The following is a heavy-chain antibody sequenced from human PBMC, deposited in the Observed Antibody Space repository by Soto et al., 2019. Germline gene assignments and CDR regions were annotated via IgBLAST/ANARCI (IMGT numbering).Heavy chain of an antibody. Sequence: SETLSLTCTVSGASISRYYWIWIRQSPGKGLEWIGYMYYSGNANYNPSLRSRITISVDTSKNQFSLNLNSVTAADTAVYYCAREYPVHSAYFDYWGQGILVTV. J-gene: IGHJ4*02. CDR1: GASISRYY. D-gene: IGHD1-26*01. V-gene: IGHV4-59*01. CDR3: AREYPVHSAYFDY. CDR2: MYYSGNA.